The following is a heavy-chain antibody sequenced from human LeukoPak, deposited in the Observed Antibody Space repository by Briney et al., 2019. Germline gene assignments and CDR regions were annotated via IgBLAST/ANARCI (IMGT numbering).Heavy chain of an antibody. V-gene: IGHV3-23*01. Sequence: GGSLGLSCAASGFTFSSYAMMWVRQAPGKGLEWVSTIVASYEGTFYADSVRGRFTISRDNPKNTLYLQMNSLRAEDTAVYYCARDSGSYYFDYWGQGTLVTVSS. CDR3: ARDSGSYYFDY. CDR1: GFTFSSYA. J-gene: IGHJ4*02. CDR2: IVASYEGT. D-gene: IGHD1-26*01.